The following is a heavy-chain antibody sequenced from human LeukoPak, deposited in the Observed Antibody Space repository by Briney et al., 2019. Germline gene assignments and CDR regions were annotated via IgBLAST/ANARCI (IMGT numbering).Heavy chain of an antibody. D-gene: IGHD2-21*02. J-gene: IGHJ2*01. CDR1: GGSISSYY. V-gene: IGHV4-59*01. CDR3: ARDRGDDNWYFDL. CDR2: IYYSGST. Sequence: PSETLSLTCTVSGGSISSYYWSWIRQPPGKGLEWIGYIYYSGSTNYSPSLKSRVTISVDTSKNQFSLKLSSVTAADTAVYYCARDRGDDNWYFDLWGRGTLVTVSS.